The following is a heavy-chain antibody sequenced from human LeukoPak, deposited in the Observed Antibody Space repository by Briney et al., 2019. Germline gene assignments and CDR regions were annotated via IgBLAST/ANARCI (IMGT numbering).Heavy chain of an antibody. V-gene: IGHV1-2*02. D-gene: IGHD3-10*01. CDR1: GYTFTGYY. CDR3: ARAYAADYYYGSGSYYNDY. CDR2: INPNSGGT. J-gene: IGHJ4*02. Sequence: GASVKVSCTASGYTFTGYYMHWVRQAPGQGLEWMGWINPNSGGTNYAQKFQGRVTMTRDTSISTAYMELSRLRSDDTAVYYCARAYAADYYYGSGSYYNDYWGQGTLVTVSS.